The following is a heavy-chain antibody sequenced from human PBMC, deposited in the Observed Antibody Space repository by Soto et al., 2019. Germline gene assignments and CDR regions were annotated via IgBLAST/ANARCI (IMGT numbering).Heavy chain of an antibody. CDR1: GGSISSSRYY. D-gene: IGHD3-10*01. CDR2: IYYSGST. Sequence: QLQLQESGPGLVKPSETLSLTCTVSGGSISSSRYYWAWIRQPPGKGLEWIGSIYYSGSTNYNPYLKSRVTIYVDTSKIPFSLRLSSVTAADTAVYSCARLTGDYYYSYMDVWGKGTTVTVSS. CDR3: ARLTGDYYYSYMDV. J-gene: IGHJ6*03. V-gene: IGHV4-39*01.